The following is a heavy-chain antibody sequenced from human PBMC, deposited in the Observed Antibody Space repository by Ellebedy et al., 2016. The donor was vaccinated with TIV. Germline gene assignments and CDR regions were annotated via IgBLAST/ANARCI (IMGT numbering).Heavy chain of an antibody. J-gene: IGHJ2*01. CDR1: GVSISSSSDY. V-gene: IGHV4-39*07. CDR2: VDYSGRA. D-gene: IGHD4-17*01. Sequence: MPSETLSLTCSVSGVSISSSSDYWGWIRQPPGKGLEWIGSVDYSGRAYNKPSLNNRVTSSVDTSKNQFSLKLTSVTAADTAVYFCARDSDGDYTSFDLWGRGALVIVSS. CDR3: ARDSDGDYTSFDL.